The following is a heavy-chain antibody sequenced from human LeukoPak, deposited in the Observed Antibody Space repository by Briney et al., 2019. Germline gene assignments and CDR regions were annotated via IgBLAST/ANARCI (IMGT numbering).Heavy chain of an antibody. CDR2: ISYSGSY. CDR1: GGSISSGSYY. Sequence: SETLSLTCTVSGGSISSGSYYWTWIRQHPGKGLEWIVYISYSGSYYYNPSLRSRTTISVDTSKNQFSQKMTSGSAADTAVYYSARAILTPSGYVWHFDLWGRGTLVSVSS. CDR3: ARAILTPSGYVWHFDL. V-gene: IGHV4-31*03. D-gene: IGHD3-3*01. J-gene: IGHJ2*01.